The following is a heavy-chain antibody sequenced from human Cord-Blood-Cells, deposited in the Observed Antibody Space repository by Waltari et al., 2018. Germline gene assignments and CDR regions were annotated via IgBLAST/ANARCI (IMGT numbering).Heavy chain of an antibody. D-gene: IGHD6-6*01. Sequence: QVQLVQSGAEVKKPGSSVKVSCKASGGTFSSYAINWVRQAPGQGLGWMGGIIPMFGTANYARKLQGSVTITPAESTSTASMERSSLRSEDTAVYYCARGGIAARFWFDPWGQGTLDNVS. J-gene: IGHJ5*02. V-gene: IGHV1-69*01. CDR1: GGTFSSYA. CDR2: IIPMFGTA. CDR3: ARGGIAARFWFDP.